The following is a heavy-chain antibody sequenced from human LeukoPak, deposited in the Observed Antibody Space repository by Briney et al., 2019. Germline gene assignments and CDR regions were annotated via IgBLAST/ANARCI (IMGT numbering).Heavy chain of an antibody. V-gene: IGHV1-8*01. CDR2: MNPNSGNT. CDR3: ARDLKYYYYYGMDV. Sequence: EASVNVSCRASGYTFTSYDINWVRQAAGQGLEWMGWMNPNSGNTGYAQKFQGRVTMTRNTSISTAYMELSSLRSEDTAVYYCARDLKYYYYYGMDVWGQGTTVTVSS. CDR1: GYTFTSYD. J-gene: IGHJ6*02.